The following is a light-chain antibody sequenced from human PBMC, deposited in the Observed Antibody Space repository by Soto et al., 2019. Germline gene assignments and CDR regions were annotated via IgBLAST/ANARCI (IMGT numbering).Light chain of an antibody. CDR3: SSYTKTNILYV. J-gene: IGLJ1*01. Sequence: QSALTQPASVSGSPGQSITISCTGTSSDVGGYDYVSWYRQYPGKAPKLMIYGVTYRPSGVSNRFSGSKSGNTASLTISGLQTEDEADYYCSSYTKTNILYVFRSGTKLTVL. V-gene: IGLV2-14*01. CDR2: GVT. CDR1: SSDVGGYDY.